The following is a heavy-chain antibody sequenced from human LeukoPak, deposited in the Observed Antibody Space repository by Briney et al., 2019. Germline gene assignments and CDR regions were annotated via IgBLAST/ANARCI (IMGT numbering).Heavy chain of an antibody. CDR3: ARVSDAVAGSGFDY. J-gene: IGHJ4*02. CDR2: INPNSGGT. Sequence: ASVKVSCKASGYTFTGYYMHWVRQAPGQGLEWMGWINPNSGGTNYAQKFQGRVTMTRDTSISTAYMELSRLRSDDTAVYYCARVSDAVAGSGFDYWGQGTLATVSS. D-gene: IGHD6-19*01. CDR1: GYTFTGYY. V-gene: IGHV1-2*02.